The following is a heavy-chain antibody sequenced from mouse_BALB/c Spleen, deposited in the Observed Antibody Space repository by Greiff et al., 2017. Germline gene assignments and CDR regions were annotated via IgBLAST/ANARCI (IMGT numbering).Heavy chain of an antibody. V-gene: IGHV3-2*02. Sequence: VQLKESGPGLVKPSQSLSLTCTVTGYSITSDYAWNWIRQFPGNKLEWMGYISYSGSTSYNPSLKSRISITRDTSKNQFFLQLNSVTTEDTATYYCAKSPTATPAWFAYWGQGTLVTVSA. J-gene: IGHJ3*01. D-gene: IGHD1-2*01. CDR1: GYSITSDYA. CDR2: ISYSGST. CDR3: AKSPTATPAWFAY.